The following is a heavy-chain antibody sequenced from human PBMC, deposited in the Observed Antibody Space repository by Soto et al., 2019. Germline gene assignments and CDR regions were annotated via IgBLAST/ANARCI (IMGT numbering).Heavy chain of an antibody. Sequence: QVQLQQWGAGLLKPSETLSLTCAVYGGSFSGYSWSGIPQSPEKGLEWIGEINHSGSTIYNPSLKSRVTISLDTSKNQFSLKLSSVTAADTAVYYCARVVYKQWLVYDAWGQGTMVTVSS. J-gene: IGHJ3*01. CDR3: ARVVYKQWLVYDA. CDR1: GGSFSGYS. CDR2: INHSGST. D-gene: IGHD6-19*01. V-gene: IGHV4-34*01.